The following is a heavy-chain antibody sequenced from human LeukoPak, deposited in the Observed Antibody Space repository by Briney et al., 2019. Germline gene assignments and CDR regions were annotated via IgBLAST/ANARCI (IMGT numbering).Heavy chain of an antibody. J-gene: IGHJ3*02. CDR2: IIPIFGTA. V-gene: IGHV1-69*05. Sequence: SVKVSCKASGGTFSSYAISWVRQAPGQGLEWMGGIIPIFGTANYAQKFQGRVTITTDESTSTAYMELSSLRSEDTAVYYCARERCSSTSCRYDAFDIWGQGTMVTVSS. CDR1: GGTFSSYA. CDR3: ARERCSSTSCRYDAFDI. D-gene: IGHD2-2*01.